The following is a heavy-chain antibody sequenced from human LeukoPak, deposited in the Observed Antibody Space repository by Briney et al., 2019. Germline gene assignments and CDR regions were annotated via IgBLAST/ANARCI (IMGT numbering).Heavy chain of an antibody. Sequence: ASVKVSCKASGYTFTSYGISWVRQAPGQGLEWMGWISAYNGNTNYAQKLQDRVTMTTDTSTSTAYMELRSLRSDDTAVYYCARDSLYPGYSSGWYLDPTTPNFDYWSQGTLVTVSS. CDR3: ARDSLYPGYSSGWYLDPTTPNFDY. CDR2: ISAYNGNT. V-gene: IGHV1-18*01. D-gene: IGHD6-19*01. CDR1: GYTFTSYG. J-gene: IGHJ4*02.